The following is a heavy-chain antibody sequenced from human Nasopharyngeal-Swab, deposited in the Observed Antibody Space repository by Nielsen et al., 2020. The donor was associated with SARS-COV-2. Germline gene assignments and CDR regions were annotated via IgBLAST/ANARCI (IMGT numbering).Heavy chain of an antibody. J-gene: IGHJ4*02. CDR2: ISFDGSTI. CDR1: GFTFRNYA. Sequence: GESLKISCAASGFTFRNYAMYWARQAPGKGLEWVAVISFDGSTIYYEDSVKGRFTISRDNSKNTCNLQMNSLRVEDTAIYYCAKKGGTGVDRQLDYWGQGTLVTVSS. CDR3: AKKGGTGVDRQLDY. D-gene: IGHD1-14*01. V-gene: IGHV3-30*18.